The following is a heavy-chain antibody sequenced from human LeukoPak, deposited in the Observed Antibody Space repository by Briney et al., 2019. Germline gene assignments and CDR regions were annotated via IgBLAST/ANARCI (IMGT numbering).Heavy chain of an antibody. CDR2: IYSGGST. J-gene: IGHJ4*02. CDR1: GFTVSSNY. CDR3: ARAPSVYDSSGYYFPELGYFDY. Sequence: GGSLRLSCAASGFTVSSNYMSWVRQAPGKGLEWVSVIYSGGSTYYADSVKGRFTISRDNSKNTLYLQMNSLRAEDTAAYYCARAPSVYDSSGYYFPELGYFDYWGQGTLVTVSS. V-gene: IGHV3-66*02. D-gene: IGHD3-22*01.